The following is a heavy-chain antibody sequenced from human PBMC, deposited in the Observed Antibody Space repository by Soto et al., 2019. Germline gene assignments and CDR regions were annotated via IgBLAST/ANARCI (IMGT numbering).Heavy chain of an antibody. CDR1: GYTLTEFS. J-gene: IGHJ6*02. CDR2: FDPEDGET. D-gene: IGHD2-2*01. V-gene: IGHV1-24*01. Sequence: GASVKVSCKVSGYTLTEFSMHWVRQAPGKGLEWMGGFDPEDGETIYAQKFQGRVTMTEDTSTDTAYMELSSLRSEDTAVYYCATCSSTSCPLVAGMDVWGQGTTVTVSS. CDR3: ATCSSTSCPLVAGMDV.